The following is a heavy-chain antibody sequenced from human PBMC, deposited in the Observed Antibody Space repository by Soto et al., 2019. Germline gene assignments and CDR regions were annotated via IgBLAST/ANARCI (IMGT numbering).Heavy chain of an antibody. CDR2: VYHSGRA. CDR3: AKTIGSGSYMPF. D-gene: IGHD3-10*01. Sequence: QVQLQESGPGLVQPSGTLSLTCTVSGDSISDSNWWTWVRQPPGKGLEWIGEVYHSGRANYNPSLRSRVTMSADTLKNHFNLRLSSVTAADTAVYYCAKTIGSGSYMPFWGQGTLVAVSP. V-gene: IGHV4-4*02. J-gene: IGHJ4*02. CDR1: GDSISDSNW.